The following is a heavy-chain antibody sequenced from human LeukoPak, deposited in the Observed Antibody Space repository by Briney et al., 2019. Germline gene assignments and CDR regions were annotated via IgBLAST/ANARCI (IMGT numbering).Heavy chain of an antibody. V-gene: IGHV3-7*01. CDR2: IKQGGSEK. CDR3: ARDRGIAARPGRFDY. Sequence: GGSLRLSCSASGFIFSNYWMSWVRQAPGKGLEWVANIKQGGSEKYYVDSVKGRFTISRDNAKNSLYLQMNSLRAEDTAVYYCARDRGIAARPGRFDYWGQGTLVTVSS. J-gene: IGHJ4*02. CDR1: GFIFSNYW. D-gene: IGHD6-6*01.